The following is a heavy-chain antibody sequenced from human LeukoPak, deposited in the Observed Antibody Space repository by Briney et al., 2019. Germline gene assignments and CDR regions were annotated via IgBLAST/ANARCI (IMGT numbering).Heavy chain of an antibody. J-gene: IGHJ6*02. Sequence: GASVKVSCKASGGTFSSYAISWVRQAPGQGLEWMGRIIPIFGIANYAQKFQGRVTITADKSTSTAYMELSSLRSEDTAVYYCPSSAGTDRYCSSTSCSYYYYGMDVWGQGTTVTVSS. D-gene: IGHD2-2*01. CDR1: GGTFSSYA. CDR2: IIPIFGIA. CDR3: PSSAGTDRYCSSTSCSYYYYGMDV. V-gene: IGHV1-69*04.